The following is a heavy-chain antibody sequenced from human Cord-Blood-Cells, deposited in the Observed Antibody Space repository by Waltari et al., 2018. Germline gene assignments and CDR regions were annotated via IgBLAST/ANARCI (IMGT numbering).Heavy chain of an antibody. Sequence: QLQLQESGPGLVKPSETLSLTCTVSGGSISSSSYYWGWIRRPPGKGLEWIGGIYYSGCTYINPSLKSRVTIAVDTSTTQFSLKLSSVTAADTAVYYCAIHRFRDIVVVPAVIEGINWYDPLGQGTLVTVSS. V-gene: IGHV4-39*01. CDR3: AIHRFRDIVVVPAVIEGINWYDP. CDR1: GGSISSSSYY. J-gene: IGHJ5*02. D-gene: IGHD2-2*02. CDR2: IYYSGCT.